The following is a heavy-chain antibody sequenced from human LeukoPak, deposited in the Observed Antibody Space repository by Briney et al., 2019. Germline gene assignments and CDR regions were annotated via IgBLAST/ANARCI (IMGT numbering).Heavy chain of an antibody. V-gene: IGHV3-30*02. CDR1: GFTFSSYG. J-gene: IGHJ4*02. D-gene: IGHD3-22*01. Sequence: GGSLRLSCAASGFTFSSYGMHWVRQAPGKGLEWVAFIRYDGSNKYNADSVKGRFTISRDNSKNTLSLQMNSLRPEDTAVYYCARLMYYYDSSGIDYWGQGTLVTVSS. CDR3: ARLMYYYDSSGIDY. CDR2: IRYDGSNK.